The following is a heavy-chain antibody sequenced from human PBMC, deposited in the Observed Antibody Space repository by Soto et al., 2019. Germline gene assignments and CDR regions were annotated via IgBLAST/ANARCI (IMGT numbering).Heavy chain of an antibody. CDR3: ANPHDRNGYYYKVEYVQH. Sequence: QPGGSLRLSCAASGFTFSSYAMSWVRQAPGKGLEWVSAISGSGGSTFYADSVKGRFTISRDNSKNTLSLQMNSLRAEDTAVYYCANPHDRNGYYYKVEYVQHWGQGTLVTVSS. J-gene: IGHJ1*01. CDR1: GFTFSSYA. CDR2: ISGSGGST. V-gene: IGHV3-23*01. D-gene: IGHD3-22*01.